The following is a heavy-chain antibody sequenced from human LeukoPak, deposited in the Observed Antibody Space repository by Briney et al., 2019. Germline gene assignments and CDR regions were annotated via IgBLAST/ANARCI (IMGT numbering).Heavy chain of an antibody. Sequence: ASVKVSCKASGYTFTGYYMHWVRQAPGQGLEWMGWINPNSGGTNYAQKFQGRVTMTRDTSISTAYMELSRLRSEDTAVYYCATLGIVATRWAFDIWGQGTMVTVSS. CDR2: INPNSGGT. V-gene: IGHV1-2*02. CDR3: ATLGIVATRWAFDI. D-gene: IGHD5-12*01. CDR1: GYTFTGYY. J-gene: IGHJ3*02.